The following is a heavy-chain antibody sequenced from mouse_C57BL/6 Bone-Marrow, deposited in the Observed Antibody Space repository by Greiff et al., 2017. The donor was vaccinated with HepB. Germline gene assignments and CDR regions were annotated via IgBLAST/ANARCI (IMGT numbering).Heavy chain of an antibody. J-gene: IGHJ1*03. V-gene: IGHV1-52*01. D-gene: IGHD2-4*01. CDR3: ARSPSYDYDEGYFDV. CDR1: GYTFTSYW. CDR2: IDPSDSET. Sequence: VQLQQPGAELVRPGSSVKLSCKASGYTFTSYWMHWVKQRPIQGLEWIGNIDPSDSETHYNQKFKDKATMTVDKSSSTAYMQLSSLTSEDSAVYYCARSPSYDYDEGYFDVWGTGTTVTVSS.